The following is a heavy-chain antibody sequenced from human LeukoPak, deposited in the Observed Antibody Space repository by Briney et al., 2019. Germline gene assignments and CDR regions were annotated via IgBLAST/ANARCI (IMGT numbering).Heavy chain of an antibody. D-gene: IGHD3-10*01. CDR3: AKDTYYGSGSYSFGY. J-gene: IGHJ4*02. CDR2: ASNDGSNE. Sequence: PGGSLRLSCAASGFTFSSFGMRWVRQAPGKGLEWVAGASNDGSNEYYADSVKGRFTISRDNSKNTLYMQMNSLRAEDTAMYYCAKDTYYGSGSYSFGYWGQGTLVTVSS. CDR1: GFTFSSFG. V-gene: IGHV3-30*18.